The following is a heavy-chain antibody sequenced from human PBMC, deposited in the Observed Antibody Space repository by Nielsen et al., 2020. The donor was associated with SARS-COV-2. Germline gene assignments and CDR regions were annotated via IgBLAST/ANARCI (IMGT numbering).Heavy chain of an antibody. V-gene: IGHV3-11*03. CDR2: MSGSSSYI. Sequence: GESLKISCAGSGFTFSDYYMSWIRQAPGKGLEWVAQMSGSSSYIHYADSVKGRYTISKDSAKNSLYLQMNSLRAEDTAVYYCARTGRNMVNYYGMDVWGQGTTVTVSS. J-gene: IGHJ6*02. CDR1: GFTFSDYY. D-gene: IGHD5-18*01. CDR3: ARTGRNMVNYYGMDV.